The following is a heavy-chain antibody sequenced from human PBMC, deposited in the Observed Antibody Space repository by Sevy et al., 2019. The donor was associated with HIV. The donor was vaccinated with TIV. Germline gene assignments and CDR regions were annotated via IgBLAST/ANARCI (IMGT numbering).Heavy chain of an antibody. D-gene: IGHD1-26*01. CDR3: AGENAWGRGYS. V-gene: IGHV4-59*08. CDR1: GGSITSLY. CDR2: IYYNGHI. J-gene: IGHJ4*02. Sequence: WETLSLTCTVSGGSITSLYWNWIRQPPGKGLEWIATIYYNGHINYNPSLKSRVTLSLDTSKNQFSLRLSSVTAADTAMYYCAGENAWGRGYSWGQGTLVTISS.